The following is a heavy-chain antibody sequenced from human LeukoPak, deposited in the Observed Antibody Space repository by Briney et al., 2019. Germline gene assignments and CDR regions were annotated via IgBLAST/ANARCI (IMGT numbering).Heavy chain of an antibody. CDR2: ISGSGGST. J-gene: IGHJ3*02. D-gene: IGHD1-26*01. CDR1: GFTFSSYA. V-gene: IGHV3-23*01. CDR3: AKDLSGSRDAFDI. Sequence: GGSLRLSCAASGFTFSSYAMSWVRPAPGKGLEWVSAISGSGGSTYYADSVKSRFTISRDNSKNTLYLQMNSLRAEDTAVYYCAKDLSGSRDAFDIWGQGTMVTVSS.